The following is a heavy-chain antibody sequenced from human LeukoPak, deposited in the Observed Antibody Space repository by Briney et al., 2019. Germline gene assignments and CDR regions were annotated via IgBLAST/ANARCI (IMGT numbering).Heavy chain of an antibody. CDR1: GFTFSSYG. CDR3: ATTGLLGDIP. D-gene: IGHD3-10*01. V-gene: IGHV3-30*03. CDR2: ISYDGSNK. Sequence: GGSLRLSCAASGFTFSSYGMHWVRQAPGKGLEWVAVISYDGSNKYYADSVRGRFTISRDNSKNTLYLQMNSLRAEDTAVYYCATTGLLGDIPWGQGTLVTVSS. J-gene: IGHJ5*02.